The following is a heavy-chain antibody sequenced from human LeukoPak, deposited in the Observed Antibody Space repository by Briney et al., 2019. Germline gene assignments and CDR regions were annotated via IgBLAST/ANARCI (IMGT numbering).Heavy chain of an antibody. J-gene: IGHJ4*02. Sequence: GGSLRLSCAASGFTFSHFWMSWVRQAPGKGLEWVAYIKKTGSETYYVDSVKGRFTITRDNTRNSLFLQMYSLRAEDTAVYFCAREDGYCSGGDCYSYFDSWGQGTLVTVSS. CDR1: GFTFSHFW. D-gene: IGHD2-15*01. V-gene: IGHV3-7*01. CDR3: AREDGYCSGGDCYSYFDS. CDR2: IKKTGSET.